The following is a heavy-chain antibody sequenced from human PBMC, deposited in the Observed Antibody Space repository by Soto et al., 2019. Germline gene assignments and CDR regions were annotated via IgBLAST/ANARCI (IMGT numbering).Heavy chain of an antibody. V-gene: IGHV4-39*01. Sequence: QLQLQESGPGLVKPSETLSLTCTVSSDSISSMSYYWGWIRQPPGKGLEWIGNIHYTGITYHNPSLKSRVTISVDTSKNQFSLKLSSVTAADMAVYYCARHGGGGIGVAGRRFYYYYIDVWGKGTTVTVSS. CDR2: IHYTGIT. CDR3: ARHGGGGIGVAGRRFYYYYIDV. J-gene: IGHJ6*03. CDR1: SDSISSMSYY. D-gene: IGHD6-19*01.